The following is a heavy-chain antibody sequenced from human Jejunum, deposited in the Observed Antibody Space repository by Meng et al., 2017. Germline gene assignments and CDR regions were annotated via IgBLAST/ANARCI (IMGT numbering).Heavy chain of an antibody. D-gene: IGHD5-24*01. CDR3: AGRSYNYDDYFDF. Sequence: QVQLEQSGAEVRKPGASVKVSCRASGYTLNGFYMHWVRQAPGQWLEWMGRINTNTGGTNYAQNFKGSITLTRDASTVYMEVNSLRSDDTAMYYCAGRSYNYDDYFDFWGRGTLVTVSS. V-gene: IGHV1-2*06. CDR2: INTNTGGT. J-gene: IGHJ4*02. CDR1: GYTLNGFY.